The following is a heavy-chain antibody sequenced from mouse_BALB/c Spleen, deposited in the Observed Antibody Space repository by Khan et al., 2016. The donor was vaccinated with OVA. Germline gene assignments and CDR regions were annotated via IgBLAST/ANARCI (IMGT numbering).Heavy chain of an antibody. CDR2: INPSNGRT. V-gene: IGHV1S81*02. D-gene: IGHD2-1*01. CDR3: ARLLINFDY. CDR1: GYTLTSYW. J-gene: IGHJ2*01. Sequence: QLQQSGAELVNPGASVNLSCKASGYTLTSYWMHWVKQRPGQGLEWIGEINPSNGRTNYNEKFKSKATLTVDKSSSTAYMQLSSPTSEDSAVYYCARLLINFDYWGQGTTLTVSS.